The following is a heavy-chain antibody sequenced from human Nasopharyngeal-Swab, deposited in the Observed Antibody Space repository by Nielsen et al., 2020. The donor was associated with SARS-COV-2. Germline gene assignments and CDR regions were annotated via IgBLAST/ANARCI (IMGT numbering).Heavy chain of an antibody. CDR2: ISYDGSNK. V-gene: IGHV3-33*05. J-gene: IGHJ3*02. D-gene: IGHD6-19*01. Sequence: VRQAPGKGLEWVAVISYDGSNKYYADSVKGRFTISRDNSKNTLYLQMNSLRAEDTAVYYCARERAVEWLVPGDAFDIWGQGTMVTVSS. CDR3: ARERAVEWLVPGDAFDI.